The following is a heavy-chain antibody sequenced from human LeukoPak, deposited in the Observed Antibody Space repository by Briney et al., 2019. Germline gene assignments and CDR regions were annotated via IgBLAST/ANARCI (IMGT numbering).Heavy chain of an antibody. Sequence: PGGSLRLSCAASGFTFSRFWMSWVRQAPGKGLEWVANINQDGSEKKYLGSVKGRFTISRDNSKNTLYLQMNSLRAEDTAVYYCARLVVHYYDSSGYFGYWGQGTLVTVSS. J-gene: IGHJ4*02. CDR2: INQDGSEK. CDR3: ARLVVHYYDSSGYFGY. D-gene: IGHD3-22*01. CDR1: GFTFSRFW. V-gene: IGHV3-7*05.